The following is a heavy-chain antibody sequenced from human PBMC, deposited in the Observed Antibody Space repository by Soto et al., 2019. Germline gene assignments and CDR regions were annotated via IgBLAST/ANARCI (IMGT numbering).Heavy chain of an antibody. CDR1: GFSFSSYG. Sequence: GGSLTLACPASGFSFSSYGMRWVRQAPGKGLEWVAVISYDGSNKYYADSVKGRFTISRDNSKNTLYLQMNSLRAEDTAVYYYAKDQVARLRPGYYYYYGMDVWGQGTTVTVSS. CDR3: AKDQVARLRPGYYYYYGMDV. J-gene: IGHJ6*02. V-gene: IGHV3-30*18. D-gene: IGHD5-12*01. CDR2: ISYDGSNK.